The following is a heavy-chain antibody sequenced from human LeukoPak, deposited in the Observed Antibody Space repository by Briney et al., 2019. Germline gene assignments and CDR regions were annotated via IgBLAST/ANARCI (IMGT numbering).Heavy chain of an antibody. D-gene: IGHD3-22*01. V-gene: IGHV3-9*01. Sequence: GGSLRLSCAASGFTFDDYAMNWVRQAPGKGLEWVSGLSWNSGSIGYADSVKGRFTISRDNSKNTVHLQMNSLRAEDTAMYYCARRAGDYSHPYDYWGQGTLVTVSS. J-gene: IGHJ4*02. CDR2: LSWNSGSI. CDR3: ARRAGDYSHPYDY. CDR1: GFTFDDYA.